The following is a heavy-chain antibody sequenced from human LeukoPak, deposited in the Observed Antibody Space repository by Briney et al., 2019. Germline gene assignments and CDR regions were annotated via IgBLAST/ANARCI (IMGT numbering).Heavy chain of an antibody. V-gene: IGHV4-38-2*02. J-gene: IGHJ4*02. CDR3: AREGGNKWIQLWLHY. CDR2: IDYSGST. D-gene: IGHD5-18*01. CDR1: GTFIRSGNY. Sequence: SETLSLTCTVSGTFIRSGNYWGWIRQPPGKGLEWIGNIDYSGSTYYNPSLKSRVTISVDTSKNQFSLKLSSVTAADTAVYYYAREGGNKWIQLWLHYWGQGTLVTVSS.